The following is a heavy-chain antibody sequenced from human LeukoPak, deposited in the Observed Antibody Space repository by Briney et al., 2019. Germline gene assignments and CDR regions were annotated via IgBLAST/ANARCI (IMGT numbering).Heavy chain of an antibody. J-gene: IGHJ6*02. CDR2: INHSGST. Sequence: SETLSLTCTVSGGSISSGDYYWSWIRQPPGTGLEWIGEINHSGSTNYNPSLKSRVTISVDTSKNQFSLKLSSVTAADTAVYYCARGAKIIAARPKYYYYGMDVWGQGTTVTVSS. V-gene: IGHV4-39*07. CDR3: ARGAKIIAARPKYYYYGMDV. D-gene: IGHD6-6*01. CDR1: GGSISSGDYY.